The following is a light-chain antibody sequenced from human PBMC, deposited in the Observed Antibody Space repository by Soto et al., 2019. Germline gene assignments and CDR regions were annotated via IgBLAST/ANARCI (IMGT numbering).Light chain of an antibody. V-gene: IGLV2-14*03. J-gene: IGLJ1*01. CDR2: DVT. Sequence: QSALTQPASVSGSPGQPITISCTGTGSDVGAYNCVSWYQQHPGKAPKVMLYDVTNRPSGVSNRFSGSKSGNTASLTISGLQAEDEADYYCSSFTTSSPRWVFGTGTKLTV. CDR1: GSDVGAYNC. CDR3: SSFTTSSPRWV.